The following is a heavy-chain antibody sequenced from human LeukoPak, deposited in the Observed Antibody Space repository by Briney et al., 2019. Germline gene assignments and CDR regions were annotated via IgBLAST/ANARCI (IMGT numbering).Heavy chain of an antibody. V-gene: IGHV3-30*02. Sequence: GGSLRLSCAVSGFTFSNYAMHWVRQAPGKGLEWVAFIRYDGSNKYYADSVKGRFTISRDNSKNTLYLQMNSLRAEDTAVYYCAKDGVTISSDYYYYMDVWGKGTTVTVSS. CDR3: AKDGVTISSDYYYYMDV. CDR1: GFTFSNYA. CDR2: IRYDGSNK. D-gene: IGHD3-3*01. J-gene: IGHJ6*03.